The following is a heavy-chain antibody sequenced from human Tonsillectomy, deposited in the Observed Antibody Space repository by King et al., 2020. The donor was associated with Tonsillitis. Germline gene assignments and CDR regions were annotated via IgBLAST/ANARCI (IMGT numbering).Heavy chain of an antibody. J-gene: IGHJ4*02. CDR3: ATGPIVATP. CDR2: ISYDGSNK. D-gene: IGHD5-12*01. CDR1: GFTFSGYT. V-gene: IGHV3-30-3*01. Sequence: VQLVESGGGVVQPGRSLRLSCAASGFTFSGYTMHWVRQAPGKGLEWVAVISYDGSNKYYADSVKGRFTISRDNSKNTLYLQMNSLRAEDTAVYYCATGPIVATPWGQGTLVTVSS.